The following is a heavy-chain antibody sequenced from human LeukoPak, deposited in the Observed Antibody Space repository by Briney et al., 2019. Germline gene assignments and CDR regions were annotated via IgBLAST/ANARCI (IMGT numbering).Heavy chain of an antibody. Sequence: SQTLSLTCTVSGGSISSGDYYWSWIRQHPGKGLEWIGYIYYSGSTYYNPSLKSRVTISIDRSKNQFSLKLSSVTAADTAVYYCASRHSKQQPYYYYMDIWGKGTTVTVSS. CDR2: IYYSGST. D-gene: IGHD6-13*01. CDR3: ASRHSKQQPYYYYMDI. V-gene: IGHV4-31*03. CDR1: GGSISSGDYY. J-gene: IGHJ6*03.